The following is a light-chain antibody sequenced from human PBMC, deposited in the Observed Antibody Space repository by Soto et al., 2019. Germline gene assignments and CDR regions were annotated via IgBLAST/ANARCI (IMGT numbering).Light chain of an antibody. CDR1: QSVSSY. Sequence: EIVLTQSPATLSLSPGDRATLSCRASQSVSSYLAWYQQKPGQAPRLLIYDASNRATGIPARFSGSGSGTGFPLTITSLEAEDFAVYYCQQRSNWPSTFGGGTKVEIK. CDR2: DAS. CDR3: QQRSNWPST. V-gene: IGKV3-11*01. J-gene: IGKJ4*01.